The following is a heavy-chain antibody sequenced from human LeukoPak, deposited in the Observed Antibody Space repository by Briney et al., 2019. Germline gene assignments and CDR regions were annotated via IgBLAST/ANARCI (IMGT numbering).Heavy chain of an antibody. CDR1: GGSISSYY. J-gene: IGHJ3*02. V-gene: IGHV4-59*01. CDR2: IYYSGST. D-gene: IGHD3-22*01. Sequence: KPSETLSLTCTVSGGSISSYYWSWIRQPPGKGLEWIGYIYYSGSTNYNPSLKSRVTISVDTSKNQFSLKLSSATAADTAVYYCARDFDDSSGYYPGYGAFDIWGQGTMVTVSS. CDR3: ARDFDDSSGYYPGYGAFDI.